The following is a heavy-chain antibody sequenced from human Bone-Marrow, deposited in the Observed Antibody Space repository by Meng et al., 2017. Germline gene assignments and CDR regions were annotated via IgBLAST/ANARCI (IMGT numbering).Heavy chain of an antibody. CDR1: GGSFTKSA. CDR2: IIPMFGTA. V-gene: IGHV1-69*01. J-gene: IGHJ4*02. CDR3: TTNGGGPRRDFDF. Sequence: VRVEQSGVVGKRRWSSVKVSCKLSGGSFTKSAINWVRHAPGQGLEWMGGIIPMFGTATYGHKFQGRVTITADDSTSTGYMDFTGLRSEDTAFYYCTTNGGGPRRDFDFWGQGTLVTVSS. D-gene: IGHD7-27*01.